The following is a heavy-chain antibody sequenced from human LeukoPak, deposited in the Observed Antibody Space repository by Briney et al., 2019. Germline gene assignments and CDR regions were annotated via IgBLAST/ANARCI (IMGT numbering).Heavy chain of an antibody. V-gene: IGHV1-2*02. Sequence: ASLKVSCKASGYTLTDYYLHWVRQAPGQGLEWMGWINPNSGATNYAQKFQGRVTMTRDTSISTAYMELTRLRSDDTAVYYCARVLGIALDAFDIWGQGTMVTVSS. CDR1: GYTLTDYY. CDR2: INPNSGAT. CDR3: ARVLGIALDAFDI. J-gene: IGHJ3*02. D-gene: IGHD6-13*01.